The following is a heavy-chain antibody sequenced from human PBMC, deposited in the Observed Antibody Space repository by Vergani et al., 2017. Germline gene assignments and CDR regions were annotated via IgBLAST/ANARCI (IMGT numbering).Heavy chain of an antibody. CDR2: ISAYNGNT. D-gene: IGHD2-15*01. J-gene: IGHJ4*02. CDR3: ARDWCSGGSCYSAYFDY. CDR1: GYTFTSYG. V-gene: IGHV1-18*04. Sequence: QVQLVQSGAEVKKPGASVKVSCKASGYTFTSYGISWVRQAPGQGLEWMGWISAYNGNTNYAQQLQGRVTMTTDTSTSTAYMELRSLRSDDTAVYYCARDWCSGGSCYSAYFDYWGQGTLVTVSS.